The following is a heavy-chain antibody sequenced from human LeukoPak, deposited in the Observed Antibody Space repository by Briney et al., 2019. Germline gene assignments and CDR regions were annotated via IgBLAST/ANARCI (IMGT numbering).Heavy chain of an antibody. D-gene: IGHD3-22*01. CDR1: GFTFSSYS. CDR2: INTISSYI. CDR3: ARLRQNSDSGGYYYYYDY. J-gene: IGHJ4*02. V-gene: IGHV3-21*01. Sequence: AGSLRLSCAASGFTFSSYSFNWVRQAPGKGLEWVSSINTISSYIYYADSVKGRFTISRDNAKNSLSLQMNSLRVEDTAVYYCARLRQNSDSGGYYYYYDYWGQGTLVTVSS.